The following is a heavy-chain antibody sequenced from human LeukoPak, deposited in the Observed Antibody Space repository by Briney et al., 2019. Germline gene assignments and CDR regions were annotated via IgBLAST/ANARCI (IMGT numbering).Heavy chain of an antibody. Sequence: GGSLRLSCAASGFTFSSYSMNWVRQAPGKGLEWVSSISSSSSYIYYADSVKGRFTISRDNAKNSLYLQMNSLRAEVTAVYYCARDGLGYCSGGSCYPPYYYYYYMDVWGKGTTVTISS. J-gene: IGHJ6*03. CDR2: ISSSSSYI. CDR1: GFTFSSYS. D-gene: IGHD2-15*01. V-gene: IGHV3-21*01. CDR3: ARDGLGYCSGGSCYPPYYYYYYMDV.